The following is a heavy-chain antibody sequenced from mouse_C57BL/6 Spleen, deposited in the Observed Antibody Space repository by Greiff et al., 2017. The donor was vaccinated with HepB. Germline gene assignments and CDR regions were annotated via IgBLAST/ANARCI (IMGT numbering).Heavy chain of an antibody. D-gene: IGHD2-5*01. V-gene: IGHV1-5*01. CDR2: IYPGNSDT. CDR3: TRSNYSKGGWFAY. CDR1: GYTFTSYW. Sequence: EVQLQQSGTVLARPGASVKMSCKTSGYTFTSYWMHWVKQRPGQGLEWIGAIYPGNSDTSYNQKFKGKAKLTAVTSASTAYMELSSLTNEDSAVYYCTRSNYSKGGWFAYWGQGTLVTVSA. J-gene: IGHJ3*01.